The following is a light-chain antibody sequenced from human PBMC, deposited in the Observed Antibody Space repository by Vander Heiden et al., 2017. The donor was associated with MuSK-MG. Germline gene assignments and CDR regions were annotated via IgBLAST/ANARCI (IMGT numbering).Light chain of an antibody. Sequence: QSALSQPASVSGSPGQSITISCTGTSSDVGGFDYVSWYQQHPGKPPKLLMSHVRNRPSGVSNRFSGSKSGNTASLTISGLQAEDEADYYCSSSESTSNSQVFGRGTTLTVL. J-gene: IGLJ2*01. CDR2: HVR. CDR1: SSDVGGFDY. V-gene: IGLV2-14*03. CDR3: SSSESTSNSQV.